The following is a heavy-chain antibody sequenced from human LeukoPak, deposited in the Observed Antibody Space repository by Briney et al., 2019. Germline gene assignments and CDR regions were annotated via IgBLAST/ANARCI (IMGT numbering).Heavy chain of an antibody. CDR2: IIPIFGTA. Sequence: GASVKVSCKASGGTFSSYAISWVRQAPGQGLEWMGGIIPIFGTANYAQKFQGRVTMTRDTSTSTVYMELSSLRSEDTAVYYCAREDQEDVDIVAYTFDYWGQGTLVTVSS. J-gene: IGHJ4*02. V-gene: IGHV1-69*05. CDR1: GGTFSSYA. CDR3: AREDQEDVDIVAYTFDY. D-gene: IGHD5-12*01.